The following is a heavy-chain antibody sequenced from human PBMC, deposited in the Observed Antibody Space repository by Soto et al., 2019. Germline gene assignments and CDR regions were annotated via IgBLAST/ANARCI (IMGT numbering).Heavy chain of an antibody. Sequence: QVRLVQSGAEVKKPGASVKVSCKASGYTFTSYDINWVRQATGQGLEWMGWMNPNSGNTGYAQKFQGRVTMTRNTSLNTAYMELSSLRSEDTAVYYCARGGSYYGSGSYYPLHFPPNYWGQGTLVTVSS. D-gene: IGHD3-10*01. CDR1: GYTFTSYD. J-gene: IGHJ4*02. CDR3: ARGGSYYGSGSYYPLHFPPNY. V-gene: IGHV1-8*01. CDR2: MNPNSGNT.